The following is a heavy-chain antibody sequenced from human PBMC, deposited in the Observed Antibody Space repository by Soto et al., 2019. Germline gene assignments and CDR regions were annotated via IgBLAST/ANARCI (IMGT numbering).Heavy chain of an antibody. CDR2: ISDSGSNT. CDR3: ARYYYDSSGYDGMDV. V-gene: IGHV3-48*02. Sequence: EVQLVESGGGLVQPGGSLRLSCAAFGFKISSSSMNWVRQAPGRGLAWVAYISDSGSNTLYADSVKGRFTVSRDTAKNSLYLQMSGLRDAYRAVYYCARYYYDSSGYDGMDVWGRGSTVTVSS. J-gene: IGHJ6*02. CDR1: GFKISSSS. D-gene: IGHD3-22*01.